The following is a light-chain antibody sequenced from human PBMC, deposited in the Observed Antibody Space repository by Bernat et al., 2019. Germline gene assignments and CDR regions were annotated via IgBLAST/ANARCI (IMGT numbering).Light chain of an antibody. CDR1: QSISTY. V-gene: IGKV1-39*01. Sequence: DIQMTQSPSSLSASVGDRVTITCRTSQSISTYVNWYQQKPGKAPKLLIYGVSNLQRGVPSRFSGSGSGTDFTLTIRTLQPEDFATYYCQKGHSIPTWTLGQGTKVDIK. CDR3: QKGHSIPTWT. CDR2: GVS. J-gene: IGKJ1*01.